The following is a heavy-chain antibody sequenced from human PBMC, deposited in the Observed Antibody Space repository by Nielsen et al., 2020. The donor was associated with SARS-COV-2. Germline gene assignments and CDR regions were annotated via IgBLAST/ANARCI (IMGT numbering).Heavy chain of an antibody. V-gene: IGHV3-23*01. J-gene: IGHJ4*02. Sequence: GESLKISCAASGFTFNSYAMNWVRQAPGKGLEWVSNIGAGGVSRDYADSVKGRFTISRDNSRNTLYLQMNSLRVEDAAVYYCAKDPNDSTGYYIFESWGQGTLVTVSS. CDR1: GFTFNSYA. CDR3: AKDPNDSTGYYIFES. D-gene: IGHD3-22*01. CDR2: IGAGGVSR.